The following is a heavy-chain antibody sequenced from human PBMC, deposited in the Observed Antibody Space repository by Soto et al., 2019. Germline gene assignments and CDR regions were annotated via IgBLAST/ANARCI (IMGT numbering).Heavy chain of an antibody. Sequence: SGPTLVNPTETLTLTCTVSGFSLSNARMGVSWIRQPPGKALEWLAHIFSNDEKSYSTSLKSRLTISKDTSKSQVVLTMTNMDPVDTATYYCARILDVVVVAAPRLFAYWGQGTLVTGSS. V-gene: IGHV2-26*01. J-gene: IGHJ4*02. D-gene: IGHD2-15*01. CDR1: GFSLSNARMG. CDR3: ARILDVVVVAAPRLFAY. CDR2: IFSNDEK.